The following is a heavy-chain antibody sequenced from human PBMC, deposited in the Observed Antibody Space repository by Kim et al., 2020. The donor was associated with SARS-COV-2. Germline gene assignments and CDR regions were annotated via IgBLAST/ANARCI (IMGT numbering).Heavy chain of an antibody. J-gene: IGHJ4*02. CDR1: GGSISSGDYY. Sequence: SETLSLTCTVSGGSISSGDYYWSWIRQPPGKGLEWIGYIYYTGTTYYNPSLKSRVTISVDTSENQFSLKLSSVTAADTAVYYCARSQGVGYSYGNYFDYWGQGTLVTVSS. V-gene: IGHV4-30-4*01. D-gene: IGHD5-18*01. CDR2: IYYTGTT. CDR3: ARSQGVGYSYGNYFDY.